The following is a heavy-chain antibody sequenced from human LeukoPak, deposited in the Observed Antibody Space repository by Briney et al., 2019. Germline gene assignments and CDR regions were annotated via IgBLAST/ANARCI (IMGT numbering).Heavy chain of an antibody. CDR1: GFTFSSYS. J-gene: IGHJ5*02. D-gene: IGHD2-2*02. Sequence: GGSLRLSCAASGFTFSSYSMNWVRQAPGKGLEWASSISSSSSYIYYADSVKGRFTISRDNAKNSLYLQMNSLRAEDTAVYYCARGNIPVVPAAIGGSWFDPWGQGTLVTVSS. CDR3: ARGNIPVVPAAIGGSWFDP. CDR2: ISSSSSYI. V-gene: IGHV3-21*01.